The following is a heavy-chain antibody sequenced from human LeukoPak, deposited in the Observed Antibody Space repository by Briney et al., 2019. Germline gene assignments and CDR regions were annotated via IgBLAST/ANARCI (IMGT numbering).Heavy chain of an antibody. Sequence: GESLKISCKGSGYSFTTYWIGWVRQMPGKGLECMGIIYPGDSDTRYSPSFQGQVTISADKSISTAYLQWSNLKASDTAMYYCARRGFYGGNLYYTMDVWGQGTTVTVSS. CDR2: IYPGDSDT. J-gene: IGHJ6*02. CDR3: ARRGFYGGNLYYTMDV. CDR1: GYSFTTYW. D-gene: IGHD4-23*01. V-gene: IGHV5-51*01.